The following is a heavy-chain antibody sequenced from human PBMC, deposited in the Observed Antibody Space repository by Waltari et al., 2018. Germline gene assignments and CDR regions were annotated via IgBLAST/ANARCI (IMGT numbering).Heavy chain of an antibody. Sequence: FSSYAMHWVRQAPGKGLEWVAVISYDGSNKYYADSVKGRFTISRDNSKNTLYLQMNSLRAEDTAVYYCARVQYYFDYWGQGTLVTVSS. CDR1: FSSYA. J-gene: IGHJ4*02. CDR2: ISYDGSNK. D-gene: IGHD4-4*01. V-gene: IGHV3-30*01. CDR3: ARVQYYFDY.